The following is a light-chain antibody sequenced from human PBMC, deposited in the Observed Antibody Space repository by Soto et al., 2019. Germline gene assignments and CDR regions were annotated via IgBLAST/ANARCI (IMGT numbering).Light chain of an antibody. CDR1: SSDVGGYNY. Sequence: QSALTHPASVAGSPGQSITISCTGTSSDVGGYNYVSWYQQHPSKAPKLMIYDVSNRPSGVSNRFSGSKSGNTASLTISGLQAEDEADYYCSSYTSSSTRVVFGAGTTPTV. J-gene: IGLJ2*01. CDR2: DVS. V-gene: IGLV2-14*01. CDR3: SSYTSSSTRVV.